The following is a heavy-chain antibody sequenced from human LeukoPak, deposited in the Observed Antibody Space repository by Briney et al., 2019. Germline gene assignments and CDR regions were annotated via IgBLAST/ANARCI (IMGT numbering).Heavy chain of an antibody. D-gene: IGHD5-24*01. V-gene: IGHV6-1*01. CDR1: GDSVSSNSAA. CDR2: TYYRSKWYN. CDR3: ARVGAKTIEMATIIRAAYFDY. Sequence: SQTLSLTCAISGDSVSSNSAAWNWIRQSPSRGLEWLGRTYYRSKWYNDYAVSVKSRITINPDTSKNQFSLQLNSVTAADTAVYYCARVGAKTIEMATIIRAAYFDYWGQGTLVTVSS. J-gene: IGHJ4*02.